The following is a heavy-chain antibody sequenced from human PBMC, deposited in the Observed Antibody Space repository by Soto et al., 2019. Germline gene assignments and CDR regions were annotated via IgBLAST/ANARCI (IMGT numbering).Heavy chain of an antibody. CDR1: GGSISSYY. Sequence: SETLSLTCTVSGGSISSYYWSWIRQPPGKGLEWIGYIYYSGRTNYNPSHKSRVTISVDTSKNQFSLKLSSVTVADTAVYYCARQGMATITSPWFDPWGQGTLVTVS. CDR2: IYYSGRT. CDR3: ARQGMATITSPWFDP. D-gene: IGHD5-12*01. V-gene: IGHV4-59*08. J-gene: IGHJ5*02.